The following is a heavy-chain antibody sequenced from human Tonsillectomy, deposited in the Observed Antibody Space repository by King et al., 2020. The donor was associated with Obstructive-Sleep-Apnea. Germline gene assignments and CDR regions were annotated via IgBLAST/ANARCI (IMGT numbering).Heavy chain of an antibody. Sequence: QLVQSGAEVKKPGASVKVSCKASGYPFTGYYMHWVRQAPGQGLEWMGWINPNNGGTHYAQKFQGRVTMTRDTSISTAYMELSRLGSDDTAVYYCARDREPVAFRPGGYWGQGTLVTVTS. CDR1: GYPFTGYY. J-gene: IGHJ4*02. CDR3: ARDREPVAFRPGGY. D-gene: IGHD6-19*01. V-gene: IGHV1-2*02. CDR2: INPNNGGT.